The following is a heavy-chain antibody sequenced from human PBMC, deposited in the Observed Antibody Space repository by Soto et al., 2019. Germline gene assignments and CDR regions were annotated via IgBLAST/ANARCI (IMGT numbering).Heavy chain of an antibody. Sequence: ASVKVSCKASGGTFSSYAISWVRQAPGQGLEWMGGIIPIFGTANYAQKFQGRVTITADKSTSTAYMELSSLRSEDTAVYYCAKRKYCPSTTCFDYWGQGTQVTVSS. CDR3: AKRKYCPSTTCFDY. V-gene: IGHV1-69*06. J-gene: IGHJ4*02. CDR1: GGTFSSYA. CDR2: IIPIFGTA. D-gene: IGHD2-2*01.